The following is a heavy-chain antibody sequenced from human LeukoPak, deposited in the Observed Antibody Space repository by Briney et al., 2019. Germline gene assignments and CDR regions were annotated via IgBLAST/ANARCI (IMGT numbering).Heavy chain of an antibody. CDR3: ARAAVTTSRYFQH. Sequence: SETLSLTCTVSGGSISNYYWSWIRQPPGKGLEWIGYIYNSGHTNYNPSLKSRVTISGDTSKNQLSLKLSSVTAADTAVYYCARAAVTTSRYFQHWGQGTLVTVFS. J-gene: IGHJ1*01. CDR1: GGSISNYY. D-gene: IGHD4-17*01. V-gene: IGHV4-59*01. CDR2: IYNSGHT.